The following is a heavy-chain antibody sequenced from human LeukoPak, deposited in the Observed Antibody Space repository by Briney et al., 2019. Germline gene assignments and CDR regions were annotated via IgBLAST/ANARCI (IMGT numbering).Heavy chain of an antibody. D-gene: IGHD3-9*01. J-gene: IGHJ6*04. CDR2: IYYSGST. Sequence: SETLSLTCTVSGGSISSGDYYWSWIRQPPGKGLEWIGYIYYSGSTYYNPSLKSRVTISIDTSKNQFSLKLSSVTAADTAVYYCARVVTNYDILTGYVGYGMDVWGKGTTVTVSS. CDR1: GGSISSGDYY. V-gene: IGHV4-30-4*01. CDR3: ARVVTNYDILTGYVGYGMDV.